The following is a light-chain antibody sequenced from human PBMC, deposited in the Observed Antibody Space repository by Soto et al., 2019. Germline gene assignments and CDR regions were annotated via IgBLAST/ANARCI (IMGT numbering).Light chain of an antibody. CDR3: QVWDSSSDHYV. Sequence: SYQLTQPPPLSAPPRQTASITRGGNNIGSESVLGYQQKPGQAPVLVVYDDSDRPSGIAERFSGSNSGNTATLTISRVEAGDEADYYCQVWDSSSDHYVFGTGTKVTVL. CDR1: NIGSES. J-gene: IGLJ1*01. CDR2: DDS. V-gene: IGLV3-21*02.